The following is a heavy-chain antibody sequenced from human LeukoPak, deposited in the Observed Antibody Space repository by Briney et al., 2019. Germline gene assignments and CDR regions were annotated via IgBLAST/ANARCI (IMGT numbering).Heavy chain of an antibody. Sequence: SETLSLTCTVSGGSISSYYWSWIRQPPGKGLEWIGYIYYSGSTNYNPSLKSRVTISVDTSKNQFSLKLSSVTAADTAVYYCARHLYGDYEDYWGQGTLVTVSS. V-gene: IGHV4-59*08. CDR2: IYYSGST. D-gene: IGHD4-17*01. CDR1: GGSISSYY. CDR3: ARHLYGDYEDY. J-gene: IGHJ4*02.